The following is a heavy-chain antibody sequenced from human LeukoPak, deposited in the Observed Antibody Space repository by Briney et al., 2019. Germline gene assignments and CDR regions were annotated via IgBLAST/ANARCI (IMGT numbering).Heavy chain of an antibody. Sequence: SETLSLTCTVSGGAISSYHWSWIRQPAGKGLEWIGRIYTSGSTNYNPSLKSRVTMSADTSKNQFSLKLSSVTAADTAVYYCARVNTQGVPSPWGQGILVTVSS. V-gene: IGHV4-4*07. J-gene: IGHJ5*02. CDR3: ARVNTQGVPSP. D-gene: IGHD3-16*01. CDR1: GGAISSYH. CDR2: IYTSGST.